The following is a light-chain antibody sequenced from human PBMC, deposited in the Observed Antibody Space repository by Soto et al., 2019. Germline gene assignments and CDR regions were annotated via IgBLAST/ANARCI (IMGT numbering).Light chain of an antibody. CDR3: QQRSDWPRVT. CDR2: DVS. CDR1: QSVRSY. J-gene: IGKJ5*01. Sequence: EIVLTQSPATLSLSPGERATLSCRASQSVRSYLAWYQQKPGQAPRLLIYDVSNRATGIPARFSGSGSGTDFTLTIYSLEPEDFAVYYCQQRSDWPRVTFGQGTRLEIK. V-gene: IGKV3-11*01.